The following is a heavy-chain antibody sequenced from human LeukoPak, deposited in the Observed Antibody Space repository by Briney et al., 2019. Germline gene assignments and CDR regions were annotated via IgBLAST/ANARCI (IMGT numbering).Heavy chain of an antibody. Sequence: GGSLRLACAASGFTFSTYAMHWVRQAPGKGLVWVSHINSDGSRTNYADSVKGRFTISRDNAKNTLYLQMNSLRAEDTAVYYCARAITVTTYNWFDPWGQGTLVTVSS. V-gene: IGHV3-74*01. D-gene: IGHD4-17*01. CDR2: INSDGSRT. J-gene: IGHJ5*02. CDR3: ARAITVTTYNWFDP. CDR1: GFTFSTYA.